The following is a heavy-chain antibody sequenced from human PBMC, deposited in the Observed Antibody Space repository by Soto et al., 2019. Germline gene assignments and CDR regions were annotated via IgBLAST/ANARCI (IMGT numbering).Heavy chain of an antibody. CDR1: GFTFSSYA. CDR2: ISGSGGST. V-gene: IGHV3-23*01. D-gene: IGHD6-6*01. Sequence: PGGSLRLSCAASGFTFSSYAMSWVRQAPGKGLEWVSAISGSGGSTYYADSVKGRFTISRDNSKNTLYLQMNSLRAEDTAVYYCAKGEIAARPGTYYFDYWGQGTLVTVSS. CDR3: AKGEIAARPGTYYFDY. J-gene: IGHJ4*02.